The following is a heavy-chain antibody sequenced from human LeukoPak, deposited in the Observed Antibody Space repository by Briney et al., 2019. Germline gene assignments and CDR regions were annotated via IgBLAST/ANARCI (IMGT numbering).Heavy chain of an antibody. CDR3: ARERRDGYNRAVDY. J-gene: IGHJ4*02. CDR2: ISHSGST. V-gene: IGHV4-59*12. Sequence: SETLSLTCTVSGASIRYNYWSWIRQPPGKGLEWIGYISHSGSTNYNPSLKSRVTIAADTSNNQFSLDLNSVTAADTAVYYCARERRDGYNRAVDYWGQGTLVTVSS. CDR1: GASIRYNY. D-gene: IGHD5-24*01.